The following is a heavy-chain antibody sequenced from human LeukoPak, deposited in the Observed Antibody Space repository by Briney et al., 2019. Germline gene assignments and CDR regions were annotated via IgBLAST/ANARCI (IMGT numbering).Heavy chain of an antibody. Sequence: PGGSLRLSCAASGFTFRKAWMSWVRQAPGKGGEWVGRIKSKTDGRTTDYAPPVKGIFTISIYDSKNTLYLQINSLKTEDTAVYYCTTASGYETGAWSEGVYSSSSDTSFDIWGQGTMVTVSS. V-gene: IGHV3-15*01. D-gene: IGHD6-13*01. CDR1: GFTFRKAW. J-gene: IGHJ3*02. CDR3: TTASGYETGAWSEGVYSSSSDTSFDI. CDR2: IKSKTDGRTT.